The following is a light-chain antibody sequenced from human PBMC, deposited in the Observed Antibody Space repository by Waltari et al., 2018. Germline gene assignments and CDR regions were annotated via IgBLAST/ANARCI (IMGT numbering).Light chain of an antibody. Sequence: QSALTQPASVSGSPGQSITISCTGTSSDVENYNFVSCYQQHPGKAPKLMIYGVSKRPSGVSDRFSGSKSGNTASLTISGLQAEDEADYYCSSYTNIITYVFGTGTKVTVL. CDR2: GVS. J-gene: IGLJ1*01. CDR1: SSDVENYNF. CDR3: SSYTNIITYV. V-gene: IGLV2-14*01.